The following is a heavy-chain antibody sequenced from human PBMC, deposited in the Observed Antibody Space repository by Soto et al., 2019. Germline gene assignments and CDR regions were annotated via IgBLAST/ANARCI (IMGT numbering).Heavy chain of an antibody. J-gene: IGHJ6*02. CDR1: GFTFSSYG. V-gene: IGHV3-30*18. D-gene: IGHD6-13*01. CDR2: ISFDGINK. Sequence: QVQLVESGGGVVQPGRSLILSRAASGFTFSSYGTHWVRQAPGKGLEWVAVISFDGINKYYADSVKGRFTISRDNSKNTLYLQMDSLRAEDTAVYYCAKGREQQLVRIGMDVWGQGTTVTVCS. CDR3: AKGREQQLVRIGMDV.